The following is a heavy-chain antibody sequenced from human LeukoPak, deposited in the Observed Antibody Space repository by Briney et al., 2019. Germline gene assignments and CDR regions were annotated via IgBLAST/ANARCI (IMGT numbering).Heavy chain of an antibody. Sequence: GGPLRLSCAASGFTFSSYAMSWVRQAPGKGLDWVSAISGSGGSTYYADSVKGRFTISRDNSKNTLYLQMNSLRAEDTAVYYCAKLGKGGYYDSSGLAPWGQGTLVTVSS. J-gene: IGHJ5*02. D-gene: IGHD3-22*01. V-gene: IGHV3-23*01. CDR2: ISGSGGST. CDR1: GFTFSSYA. CDR3: AKLGKGGYYDSSGLAP.